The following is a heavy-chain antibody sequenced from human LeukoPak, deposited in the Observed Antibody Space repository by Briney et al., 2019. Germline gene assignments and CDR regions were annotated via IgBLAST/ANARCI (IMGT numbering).Heavy chain of an antibody. CDR1: GGSISSGGYY. Sequence: PSQTLSLTRTVSGGSISSGGYYWSWIRQPPGKGLEWIGYIYHSGSTYYNPSLKSRVTISVDRSKNQFSLKLSSVTAADTAVYYCARDPAAHLGGVPFDYWGQATLVTVSS. CDR3: ARDPAAHLGGVPFDY. V-gene: IGHV4-30-2*01. J-gene: IGHJ4*02. CDR2: IYHSGST. D-gene: IGHD3-10*01.